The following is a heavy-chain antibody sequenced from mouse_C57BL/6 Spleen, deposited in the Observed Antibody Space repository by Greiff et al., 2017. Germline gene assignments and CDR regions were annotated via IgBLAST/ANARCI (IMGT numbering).Heavy chain of an antibody. CDR1: GFTFSSYA. CDR3: TRGASYYGSSYGWYFDV. J-gene: IGHJ1*03. D-gene: IGHD1-1*01. CDR2: ISSGGDYI. Sequence: EVHLVESGEGLVKPGGSLKLSCAASGFTFSSYAMSWVRQTPEKRLEWVAYISSGGDYIYYADTVKGRFTISRDNARNTLYLQMSSLKSEDTAMYYCTRGASYYGSSYGWYFDVWGTGTTVTVSS. V-gene: IGHV5-9-1*02.